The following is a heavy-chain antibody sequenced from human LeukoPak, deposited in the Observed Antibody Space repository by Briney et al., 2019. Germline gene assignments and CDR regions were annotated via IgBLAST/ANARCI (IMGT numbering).Heavy chain of an antibody. CDR1: GGSISSYY. D-gene: IGHD2-15*01. J-gene: IGHJ1*01. CDR3: ATGERIVGYFQH. Sequence: SETLSLTCAVSGGSISSYYWSWIRQPPGKGLEWIGYIYYSGSTNYNPSLKSRVTISVDTSKNQFSLKLSSVTAADTAVYYCATGERIVGYFQHWGQGTLVTVSS. CDR2: IYYSGST. V-gene: IGHV4-59*01.